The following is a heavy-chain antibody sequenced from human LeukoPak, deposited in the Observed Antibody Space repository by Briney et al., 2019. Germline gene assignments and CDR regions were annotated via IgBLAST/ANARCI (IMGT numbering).Heavy chain of an antibody. CDR1: GYSLTNYW. J-gene: IGHJ4*02. V-gene: IGHV1-8*03. Sequence: PGESLKISCKGSGYSLTNYWIGWVRQAPGQGLEWMGWMNPNSGNTGYSQKFQGRVTITRNTSISTAYMELSSLRSEDTAVYYCARGSGYWGQGTLVTVSS. CDR3: ARGSGY. CDR2: MNPNSGNT.